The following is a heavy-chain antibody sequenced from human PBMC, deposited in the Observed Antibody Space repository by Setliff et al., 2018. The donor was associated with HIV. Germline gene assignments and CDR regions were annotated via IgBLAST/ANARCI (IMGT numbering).Heavy chain of an antibody. CDR2: IYYSGST. CDR1: GGSISSSSYY. V-gene: IGHV4-39*01. J-gene: IGHJ4*02. Sequence: KTSETLSLTCTVSGGSISSSSYYWGWIRQPPGKGLEWIGSIYYSGSTYYNLSLKSRVTISVDTSKNQFSLKLSSVTAADTAVYYCARLSEEIDYWGQGTLVTV. CDR3: ARLSEEIDY.